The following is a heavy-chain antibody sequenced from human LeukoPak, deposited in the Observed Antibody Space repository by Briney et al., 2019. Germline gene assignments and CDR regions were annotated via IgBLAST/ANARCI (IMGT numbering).Heavy chain of an antibody. J-gene: IGHJ6*04. V-gene: IGHV4-34*01. CDR3: ARFVVPAAIRSGMDV. CDR2: IYYSGST. CDR1: GGSFSGYY. D-gene: IGHD2-2*01. Sequence: SETLSLTCAVYGGSFSGYYWSWIRQPPGKGLEWIGSIYYSGSTYYNPSLKSRVTISVDTSKNQFSLKLSSVTAADTAVYYCARFVVPAAIRSGMDVWGKGTTVTISS.